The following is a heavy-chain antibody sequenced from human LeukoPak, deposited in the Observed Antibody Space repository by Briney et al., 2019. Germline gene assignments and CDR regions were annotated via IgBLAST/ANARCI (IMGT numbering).Heavy chain of an antibody. CDR3: ARDRYSSDWQFFDY. Sequence: RGSLRLSCAASGFTFSNFAMSWVRQAPGKGLEWVSAISGGGATTYYVDSVKGRFTISRDNAKNSLYLQMNSLRAEDTAVYYCARDRYSSDWQFFDYWGQGTLVTVSS. CDR2: ISGGGATT. CDR1: GFTFSNFA. J-gene: IGHJ4*02. D-gene: IGHD6-19*01. V-gene: IGHV3-23*01.